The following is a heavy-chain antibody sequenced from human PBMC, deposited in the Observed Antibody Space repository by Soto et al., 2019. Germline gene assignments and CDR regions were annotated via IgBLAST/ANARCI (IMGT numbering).Heavy chain of an antibody. D-gene: IGHD1-26*01. V-gene: IGHV3-15*07. CDR2: INSKTDGGTT. Sequence: EVQLVESGGGLVKPGGSLRLSCAVSGFTFDKVWMNWVRQAPGKGLEWVGRINSKTDGGTTDYAAPVKGRFTISRDDSQNMMYLQMNSLKTEDTGMYFCTTGMDDLLYWGQGTLVTVSS. CDR1: GFTFDKVW. CDR3: TTGMDDLLY. J-gene: IGHJ4*02.